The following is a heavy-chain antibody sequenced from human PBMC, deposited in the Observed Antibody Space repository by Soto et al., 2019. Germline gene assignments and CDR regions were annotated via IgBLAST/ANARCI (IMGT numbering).Heavy chain of an antibody. CDR1: GGTFSSYA. CDR2: IIPIFGTA. V-gene: IGHV1-69*12. J-gene: IGHJ6*02. CDR3: ARGGXXXXXXXXXXXGMDV. Sequence: QVQLVQSGAEVKKPGSSVKVSCKASGGTFSSYAISWVRQAPGQGLEWMGGIIPIFGTANYAQKFQGRVTITADESTSTAYMELSSLRSEDTAVYYCARGGXXXXXXXXXXXGMDVWGQGTTVTVSS.